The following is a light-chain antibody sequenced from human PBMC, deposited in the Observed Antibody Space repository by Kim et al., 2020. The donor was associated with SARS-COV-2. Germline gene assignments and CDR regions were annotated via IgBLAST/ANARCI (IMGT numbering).Light chain of an antibody. V-gene: IGLV3-19*01. J-gene: IGLJ3*02. CDR2: GQN. Sequence: SFELTQDPAVSVALGQTVTITCQGDSLRRSYASWYQLKPRQAPVLVIFGQNHRPSGIPDRFSGSNSGNQASLTITGAQAEDEADYYCNSRDTSDNQWVFG. CDR1: SLRRSY. CDR3: NSRDTSDNQWV.